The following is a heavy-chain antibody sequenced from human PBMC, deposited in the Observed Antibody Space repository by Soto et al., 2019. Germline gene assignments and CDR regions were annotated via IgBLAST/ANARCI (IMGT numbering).Heavy chain of an antibody. V-gene: IGHV4-34*01. Sequence: QVQLQQWGAGLLKPSETLSLTCAVYGGSFSGYYWSWIRQPPGKGLEWIGEINHSGSTNYNPSLKSRVTISVDTSKNQFSLKLSSVTAADTAVYYCARGFGDYYYYGMDVWGQGTTVTVSS. D-gene: IGHD3-16*01. CDR3: ARGFGDYYYYGMDV. CDR1: GGSFSGYY. J-gene: IGHJ6*02. CDR2: INHSGST.